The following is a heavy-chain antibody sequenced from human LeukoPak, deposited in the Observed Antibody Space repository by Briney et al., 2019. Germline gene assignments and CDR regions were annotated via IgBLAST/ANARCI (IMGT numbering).Heavy chain of an antibody. J-gene: IGHJ5*02. D-gene: IGHD2-15*01. V-gene: IGHV1-46*01. CDR3: AREQCSGGSCYSDWFDP. CDR1: GYTFTSYY. Sequence: ASVKVSCKASGYTFTSYYMHWVRQAPGQGLGWMGIINPSGGSTSYAQKFQGRVTMTRDMSTSTVYMELSSLRSEDTAVYYCAREQCSGGSCYSDWFDPWGQGTLVTVSS. CDR2: INPSGGST.